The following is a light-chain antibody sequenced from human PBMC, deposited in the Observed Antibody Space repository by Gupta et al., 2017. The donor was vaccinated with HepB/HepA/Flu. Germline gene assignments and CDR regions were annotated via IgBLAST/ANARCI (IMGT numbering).Light chain of an antibody. CDR2: RND. CDR3: ASWDDNVNWV. Sequence: QSVLTQPPSASGTPGQRVSISCSGSTSNIETNTVDWYQQHPGTAPRLVIFRNDQRPSGVPDRFSGARSGTSASLAISGLQAEDEADYYCASWDDNVNWVFGGGTKLTVL. V-gene: IGLV1-44*01. J-gene: IGLJ3*02. CDR1: TSNIETNT.